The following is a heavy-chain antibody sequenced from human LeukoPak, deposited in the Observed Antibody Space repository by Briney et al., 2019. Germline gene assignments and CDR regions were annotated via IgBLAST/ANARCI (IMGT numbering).Heavy chain of an antibody. J-gene: IGHJ4*02. Sequence: ASVKVSCKASGGTFSSYTISWMRQAPGQGLEWMGRIIPILGIANYAQKFQGRVAITADKSTSTAYMELSSLRSEDTAVYYCARVRDYSNSPALFDYWGQGTLVTVSS. V-gene: IGHV1-69*02. D-gene: IGHD4-11*01. CDR2: IIPILGIA. CDR3: ARVRDYSNSPALFDY. CDR1: GGTFSSYT.